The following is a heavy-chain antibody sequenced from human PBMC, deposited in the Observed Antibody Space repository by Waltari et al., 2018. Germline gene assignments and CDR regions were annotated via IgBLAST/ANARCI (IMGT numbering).Heavy chain of an antibody. CDR2: MKQDGIEK. J-gene: IGHJ4*02. D-gene: IGHD3-10*01. Sequence: EVQLVQSGGGLVQPGGSLRRSCAAPGLIFSNYWMSWVRQAPGKGLELVANMKQDGIEKNYVDSVKGRFTISRDNAKNSLYLQMNSLRAEDTAVYYCARGITTDSWGQGALVTVSS. V-gene: IGHV3-7*04. CDR1: GLIFSNYW. CDR3: ARGITTDS.